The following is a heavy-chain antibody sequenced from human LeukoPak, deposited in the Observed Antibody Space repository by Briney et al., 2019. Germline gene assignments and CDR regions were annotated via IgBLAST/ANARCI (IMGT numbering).Heavy chain of an antibody. CDR3: AVSSGYYGDYFDY. V-gene: IGHV1-18*01. CDR1: VYTFTIYG. J-gene: IGHJ4*02. Sequence: ASVTVSCMASVYTFTIYGISWVRQAPGQGREGMGWISAYNGNTNYAQKLRGRVTMTTDTSTSTAYMELRSLRSDDTAVYYCAVSSGYYGDYFDYWGQGTLVTVSS. CDR2: ISAYNGNT. D-gene: IGHD3-22*01.